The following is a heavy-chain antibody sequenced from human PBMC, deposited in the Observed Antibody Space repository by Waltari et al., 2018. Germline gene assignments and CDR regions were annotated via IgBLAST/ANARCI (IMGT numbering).Heavy chain of an antibody. CDR1: GDSTSTGGHY. Sequence: QVQLQESGPGVVKPSQTLSLTCTVSGDSTSTGGHYWSWIRQHPGKGLEWIGYISYSANTYYNPSVYSRVTISVDHSKNQFYLKLSSVTAADTAVYFCAIAAGVNDVDYWGQGTLFTVSS. CDR2: ISYSANT. J-gene: IGHJ4*02. V-gene: IGHV4-31*03. D-gene: IGHD6-19*01. CDR3: AIAAGVNDVDY.